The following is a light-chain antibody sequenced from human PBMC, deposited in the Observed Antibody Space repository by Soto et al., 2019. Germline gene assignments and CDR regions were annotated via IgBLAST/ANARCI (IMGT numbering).Light chain of an antibody. Sequence: QTVVTQEPSLTVSPGGTVTLTCSSSTGAVTSGHYPYWFQQKPGQAPRTLIYDISNKHSWTPARFSGSLLGGKAALTLSGAQPQDEADYYCLLAYSGDREVFGGGTQLTVL. CDR3: LLAYSGDREV. J-gene: IGLJ2*01. V-gene: IGLV7-46*01. CDR1: TGAVTSGHY. CDR2: DIS.